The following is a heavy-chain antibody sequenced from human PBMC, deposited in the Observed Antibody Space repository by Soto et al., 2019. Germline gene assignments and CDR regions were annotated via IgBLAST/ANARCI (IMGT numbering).Heavy chain of an antibody. CDR2: IYYSGST. CDR3: ARGPPFGY. J-gene: IGHJ4*02. CDR1: GGSISSGGYY. Sequence: PSETLSLTCTVSGGSISSGGYYWSWIRQHPGKGLEWIGYIYYSGSTYYNPSLKSRATISVDRSKNQLSLKLSSVTAADTAVYYCARGPPFGYWGQGTLVTVSS. V-gene: IGHV4-31*03. D-gene: IGHD3-10*01.